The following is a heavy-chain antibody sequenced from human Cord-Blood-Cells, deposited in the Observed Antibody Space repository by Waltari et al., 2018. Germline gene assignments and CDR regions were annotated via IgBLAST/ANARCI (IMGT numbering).Heavy chain of an antibody. CDR1: GGSFSGYY. V-gene: IGHV4-34*01. Sequence: QVQLQQWGAGLLKPSETLSLTCAVHGGSFSGYYWSWIRQPPGKGLEWSGEINHSGSTNYNPSLKSRVTISVDTSKNQFSLKLSSVTAADTAVYYCARGLRITMVRGVIPFDYWGQGTLVTVSS. CDR3: ARGLRITMVRGVIPFDY. D-gene: IGHD3-10*01. CDR2: INHSGST. J-gene: IGHJ4*02.